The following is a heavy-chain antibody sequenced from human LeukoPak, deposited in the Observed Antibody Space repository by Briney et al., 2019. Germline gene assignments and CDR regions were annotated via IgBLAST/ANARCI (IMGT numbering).Heavy chain of an antibody. D-gene: IGHD3-22*01. J-gene: IGHJ4*02. V-gene: IGHV3-30*02. Sequence: PGGSLRLSCAASGFTFSSYGMHWVRQAPGKGLEWVAFIRYDGSNKYYADSVKGRFAISRGNSKNTLYLQMNSLRAEDTAVYYCAKDGSITMIVVVHTFDYWGQGTLVTVSS. CDR3: AKDGSITMIVVVHTFDY. CDR1: GFTFSSYG. CDR2: IRYDGSNK.